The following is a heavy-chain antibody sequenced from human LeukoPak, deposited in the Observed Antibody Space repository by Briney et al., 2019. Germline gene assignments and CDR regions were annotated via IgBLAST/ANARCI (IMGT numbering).Heavy chain of an antibody. Sequence: GASVKVSCKASGYTFTGYYMHWVRQAPGQGLEWMGWINPNSGGTNFAQKFQGRVTMTRDTSISTGYMELSRLRSDDTAVYYCARDIGRDGYNFRYNYYYCMDVWGKGTTVTVSS. J-gene: IGHJ6*03. CDR3: ARDIGRDGYNFRYNYYYCMDV. CDR1: GYTFTGYY. D-gene: IGHD5-24*01. V-gene: IGHV1-2*02. CDR2: INPNSGGT.